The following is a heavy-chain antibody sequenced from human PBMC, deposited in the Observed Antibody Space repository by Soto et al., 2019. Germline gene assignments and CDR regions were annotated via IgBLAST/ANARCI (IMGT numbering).Heavy chain of an antibody. D-gene: IGHD3-16*01. V-gene: IGHV1-18*01. CDR1: GYTFSTYG. CDR2: INGYNGNT. Sequence: QVQLVQSGAEVKKPGASVKVSCKASGYTFSTYGISWVRQAPGQGLEWMGWINGYNGNTNYAPKLQGRSTMTTGTATTSAYIEPRSLRSDTTAVYYSAGMGDVLYHYNGMDVWGQGTTVTVSS. CDR3: AGMGDVLYHYNGMDV. J-gene: IGHJ6*02.